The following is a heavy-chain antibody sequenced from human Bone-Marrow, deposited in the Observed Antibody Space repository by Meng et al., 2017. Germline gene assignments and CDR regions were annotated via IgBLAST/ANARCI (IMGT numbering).Heavy chain of an antibody. V-gene: IGHV4-4*02. CDR3: AIVDWSGGKRADS. CDR1: GGSRNSINW. D-gene: IGHD3-10*01. CDR2: ICRTGNT. J-gene: IGHJ4*02. Sequence: SVSGGSRNSINWWTWDRQPQGKGLECIGEICRTGNTNCHLSLKSRGTISVDKSPREVPLKLNPGTSPDTAVDDCAIVDWSGGKRADSWGQGTLVTVSS.